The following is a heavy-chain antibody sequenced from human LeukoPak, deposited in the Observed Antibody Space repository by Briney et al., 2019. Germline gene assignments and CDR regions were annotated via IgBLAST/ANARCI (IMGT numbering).Heavy chain of an antibody. Sequence: PSETLSLTCAVSGVSISSHCWGWIRQPPGKGLEWIASICYTGSTEYSPSLKSRVTMSVDTSKNQFSLRLMSVTAADTAVYFCARDPSYYGSGRVRWFDPWGQGTRVSVSS. V-gene: IGHV4-59*11. J-gene: IGHJ5*02. CDR3: ARDPSYYGSGRVRWFDP. D-gene: IGHD3-10*01. CDR1: GVSISSHC. CDR2: ICYTGST.